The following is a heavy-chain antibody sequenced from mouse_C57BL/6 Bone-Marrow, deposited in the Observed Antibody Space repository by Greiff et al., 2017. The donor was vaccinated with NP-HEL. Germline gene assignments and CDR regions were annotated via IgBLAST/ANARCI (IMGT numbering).Heavy chain of an antibody. CDR1: GYTFTSYW. V-gene: IGHV1-74*01. CDR3: EPTEEWFAG. CDR2: IHPSDSDT. J-gene: IGHJ3*01. D-gene: IGHD1-1*01. Sequence: VQLQQSGAELVKPGAPVKVSCKASGYTFTSYWMHWVKQRPGQGLEWIGRIHPSDSDTNYNKTFKGKATLTVDKSSSTSYMELSSLASEDAAVYYCEPTEEWFAGWGKGTLVTVAA.